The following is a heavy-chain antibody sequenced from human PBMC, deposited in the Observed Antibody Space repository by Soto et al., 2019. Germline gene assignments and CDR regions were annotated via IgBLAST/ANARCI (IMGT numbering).Heavy chain of an antibody. D-gene: IGHD1-26*01. V-gene: IGHV3-30-3*01. CDR2: ISFDGSNK. CDR1: GFTFSSYA. J-gene: IGHJ3*02. Sequence: LRLSCAASGFTFSSYAMHWVRQAPGKGLEWVAVISFDGSNKYYADSVKGRFTISRDNSKNTLYLQMNSLRAEDTAVYYCARAPGRTSAFDMRGQGTMVTVSS. CDR3: ARAPGRTSAFDM.